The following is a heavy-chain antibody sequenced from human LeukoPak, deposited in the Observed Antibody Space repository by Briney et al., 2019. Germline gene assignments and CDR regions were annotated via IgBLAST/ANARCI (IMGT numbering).Heavy chain of an antibody. CDR3: AREGDGYNREGDDI. Sequence: PGGSLRLSCAASGFTFSSYGMHWVRQAPGKGLEWVAFIRYDGSNKYYADSVKGRFTISRDNSKNTLYLQMNSLRAEDTAVYYCAREGDGYNREGDDIWGQGTMVTVSS. D-gene: IGHD5-24*01. J-gene: IGHJ3*02. V-gene: IGHV3-30*02. CDR2: IRYDGSNK. CDR1: GFTFSSYG.